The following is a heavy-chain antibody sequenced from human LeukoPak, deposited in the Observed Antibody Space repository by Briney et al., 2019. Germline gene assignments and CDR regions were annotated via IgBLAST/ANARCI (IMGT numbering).Heavy chain of an antibody. V-gene: IGHV1-69*06. Sequence: SVKDSCKASGGTFNNYAISWVREAPGQGLEWMGGIIPIFDTANYAQKFQGRVTITADKSTSTAYMELSSLRSEDTAVYYCARAVQVTTGGLFDYWGQGTLVTVSS. CDR3: ARAVQVTTGGLFDY. CDR1: GGTFNNYA. CDR2: IIPIFDTA. J-gene: IGHJ4*02. D-gene: IGHD4-17*01.